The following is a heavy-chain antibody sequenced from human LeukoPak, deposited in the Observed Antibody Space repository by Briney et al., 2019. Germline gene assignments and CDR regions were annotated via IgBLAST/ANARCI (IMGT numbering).Heavy chain of an antibody. CDR1: GLTFDDYA. J-gene: IGHJ6*03. CDR3: AKDARRVLFGSGLPGYMDV. Sequence: GGSLRLSCAASGLTFDDYAMHWVRQAPGKGLEWVSLISWNGGYTYFADSVKGRFTISRDNSKNSLYLQMNSLRAEDTALYYCAKDARRVLFGSGLPGYMDVWGKGTTVTVSS. V-gene: IGHV3-43D*03. CDR2: ISWNGGYT. D-gene: IGHD3-10*01.